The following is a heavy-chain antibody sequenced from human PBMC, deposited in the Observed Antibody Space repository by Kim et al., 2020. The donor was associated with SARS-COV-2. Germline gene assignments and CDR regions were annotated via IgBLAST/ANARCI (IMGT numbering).Heavy chain of an antibody. CDR2: IIPILGIA. CDR1: GGTFSSYT. V-gene: IGHV1-69*04. J-gene: IGHJ4*02. CDR3: ARELYSSSSRGGAFDY. Sequence: SVKVSCKASGGTFSSYTISWVRQAPGQGLEWMGRIIPILGIANYAQKFQGRVTITADKSTSTAYMELSSLRSEDTAVYYCARELYSSSSRGGAFDYWGQGTLVTVSS. D-gene: IGHD6-6*01.